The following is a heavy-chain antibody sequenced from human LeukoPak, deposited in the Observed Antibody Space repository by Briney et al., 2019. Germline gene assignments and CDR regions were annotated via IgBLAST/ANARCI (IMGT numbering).Heavy chain of an antibody. J-gene: IGHJ4*02. CDR3: ARAPAGGPFDN. Sequence: ASVKVSCKASGYTFTGYYMHWVRQAPGQGLEWMAWPNPNSGDTDSAQKFQGRVTMTKDTSITTAYLELSSLRSDDTAVYYCARAPAGGPFDNWGQGTLVTVSS. V-gene: IGHV1-2*02. CDR1: GYTFTGYY. D-gene: IGHD4-23*01. CDR2: PNPNSGDT.